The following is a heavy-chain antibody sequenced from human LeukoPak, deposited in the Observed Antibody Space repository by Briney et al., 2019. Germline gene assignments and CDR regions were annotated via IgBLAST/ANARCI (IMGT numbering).Heavy chain of an antibody. D-gene: IGHD2-2*02. Sequence: ASVKVSCKASGYTFTSYDINWVRQATGQGLEWMGWMNPNSGNTGYAQKFQGRVTITRNTSISTAYMELSSLRSEDTAVYYCARGNIVVVPAAIEDWFDPWGQGTLVTVS. V-gene: IGHV1-8*03. CDR1: GYTFTSYD. CDR2: MNPNSGNT. J-gene: IGHJ5*02. CDR3: ARGNIVVVPAAIEDWFDP.